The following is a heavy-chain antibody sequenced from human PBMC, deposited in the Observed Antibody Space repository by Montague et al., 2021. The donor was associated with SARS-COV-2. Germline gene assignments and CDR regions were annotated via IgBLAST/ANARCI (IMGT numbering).Heavy chain of an antibody. V-gene: IGHV4-59*13. J-gene: IGHJ4*02. D-gene: IGHD6-19*01. Sequence: SETLSLTCTVSGDSISIYYWSWIRQPPGKGLEWIGYVYYSGSTNYNPSPKSRVTILVDTPKNQFSSKLMSVTAADTAVYYCARGERGAWYNHYFDYWGQGALVTVSS. CDR1: GDSISIYY. CDR3: ARGERGAWYNHYFDY. CDR2: VYYSGST.